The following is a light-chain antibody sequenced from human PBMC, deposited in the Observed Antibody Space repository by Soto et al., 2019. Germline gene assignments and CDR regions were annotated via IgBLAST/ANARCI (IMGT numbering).Light chain of an antibody. J-gene: IGKJ3*01. CDR3: QQYTSFPFT. V-gene: IGKV1-5*03. Sequence: DIQMTQSRSTLSASIGDRVTITCRASQNINSWLAWYQQKPGKAPKLLIYKASSLESGVPSRFSGSGSGTDFTLTISSLQPDDFATYYCQQYTSFPFTFGPGTKVDIK. CDR1: QNINSW. CDR2: KAS.